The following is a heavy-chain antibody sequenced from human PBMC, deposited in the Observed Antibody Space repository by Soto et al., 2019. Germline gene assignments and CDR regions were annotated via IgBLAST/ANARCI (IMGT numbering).Heavy chain of an antibody. Sequence: EVQLVESGGGLIQPGGSLRLACAASGFSVSSNYMSWVRQAPGKGLEWVSVIYTGGRTHYADSVEGRFTISRDISKNTLYLQMNSLRAEDTAVYYCARDPGSIAVAGTIRGQGTLVTVSS. CDR2: IYTGGRT. CDR1: GFSVSSNY. J-gene: IGHJ4*02. CDR3: ARDPGSIAVAGTI. D-gene: IGHD6-19*01. V-gene: IGHV3-53*01.